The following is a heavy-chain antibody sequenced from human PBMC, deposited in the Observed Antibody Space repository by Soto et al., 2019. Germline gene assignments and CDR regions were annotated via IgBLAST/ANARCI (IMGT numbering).Heavy chain of an antibody. CDR3: ARDAYYYGSGSPINYYYYGMDV. J-gene: IGHJ6*02. CDR2: ISYDGSNK. Sequence: PGGSLRLSCAASGFTFSSYAMHWVRQAPGKGLEWVAVISYDGSNKYYADSVKGRFTISRDNSKNTLYLQMNSLRAEDTAVYYCARDAYYYGSGSPINYYYYGMDVWGQGTTVTVSS. V-gene: IGHV3-30-3*01. CDR1: GFTFSSYA. D-gene: IGHD3-10*01.